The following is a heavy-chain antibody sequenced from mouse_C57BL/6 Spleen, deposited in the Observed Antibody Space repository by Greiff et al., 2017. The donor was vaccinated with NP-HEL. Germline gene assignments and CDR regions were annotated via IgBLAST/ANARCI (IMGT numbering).Heavy chain of an antibody. V-gene: IGHV5-17*01. CDR2: ISSCSSIN. CDR3: ATPSNLYAMDY. Sequence: EVQLVESGGGLVKPGGSLKLSCAASGFTFSDYGMHWVRQAPEQGLEWVAYISSCSSINYYADTVKGRVTISTDNAKNTLFLQMSSLMSDDTAMYYYATPSNLYAMDYWGQGTSVTVSS. D-gene: IGHD2-10*02. J-gene: IGHJ4*01. CDR1: GFTFSDYG.